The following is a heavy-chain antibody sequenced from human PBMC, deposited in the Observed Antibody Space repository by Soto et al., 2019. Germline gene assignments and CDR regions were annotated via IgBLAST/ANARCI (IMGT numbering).Heavy chain of an antibody. CDR2: INSDGST. V-gene: IGHV3-53*01. D-gene: IGHD5-18*01. J-gene: IGHJ4*02. Sequence: EVQLVESGGGLIQPGGSLRLSCAASGFLVNIAYMTWVRQAPGKGLEWLSMINSDGSTLYAESVKGRFTISRDNSKNRLDLQMNSLRAEDTAMYYCARSGYSFAWGYWGQGTLVIVTS. CDR1: GFLVNIAY. CDR3: ARSGYSFAWGY.